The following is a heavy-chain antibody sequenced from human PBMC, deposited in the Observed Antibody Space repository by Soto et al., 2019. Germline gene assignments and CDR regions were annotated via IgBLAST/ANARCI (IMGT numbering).Heavy chain of an antibody. CDR2: IYYSGST. D-gene: IGHD2-15*01. V-gene: IGHV4-39*01. CDR3: ARRGVSSYYSNY. CDR1: GGSISDSSYF. Sequence: PSETLSLTCTVSGGSISDSSYFWDWIRQHPGKGLEWIGNIYYSGSTYYNLSLKSRVTISVDTSKNQFSPKLSSVTAADTAVYYCARRGVSSYYSNYWGLGTLVTVS. J-gene: IGHJ4*02.